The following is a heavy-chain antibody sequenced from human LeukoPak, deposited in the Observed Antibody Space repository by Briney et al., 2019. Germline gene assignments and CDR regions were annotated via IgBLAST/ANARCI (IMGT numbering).Heavy chain of an antibody. Sequence: GGSLRLSCTASGFTFGDYAMSWFRQAPGKGLEWVGFIRSKAYGGTAEYAASVKGRFTISRDDSKSIAYLQMNSLKTEDTAVYYCTRYHDYYDSSGGALGWGRGTLVTVSS. J-gene: IGHJ4*02. CDR2: IRSKAYGGTA. D-gene: IGHD3-22*01. CDR3: TRYHDYYDSSGGALG. V-gene: IGHV3-49*03. CDR1: GFTFGDYA.